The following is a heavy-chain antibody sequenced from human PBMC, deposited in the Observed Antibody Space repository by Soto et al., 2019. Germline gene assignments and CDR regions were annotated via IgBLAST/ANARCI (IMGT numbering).Heavy chain of an antibody. V-gene: IGHV4-39*01. Sequence: PSETLSLTCTVSGGSISSSSYYWGWIRQPPGKGLEWIGSIYYSGSTYYNPSLKSRVTISVDTSKNQFSLKLSSVTAADTAVYYCASLDYGDYPLDDYWGQGTLVTVSS. CDR1: GGSISSSSYY. CDR3: ASLDYGDYPLDDY. D-gene: IGHD4-17*01. CDR2: IYYSGST. J-gene: IGHJ4*02.